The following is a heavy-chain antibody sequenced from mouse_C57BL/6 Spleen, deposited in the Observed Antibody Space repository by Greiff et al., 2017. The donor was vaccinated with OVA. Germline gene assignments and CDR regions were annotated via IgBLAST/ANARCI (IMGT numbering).Heavy chain of an antibody. CDR2: IYPRSGNT. V-gene: IGHV1-81*01. J-gene: IGHJ4*01. D-gene: IGHD2-5*01. CDR1: GYTFTSYG. CDR3: ARSENYSNSYYYAMDY. Sequence: QVQLQQSGAELARPGASVKLSCKASGYTFTSYGISWVQQTTGQGLEWIGEIYPRSGNTYYHEKYKGEAALTADKSSSTEYMELLSLTSEDSAVYFCARSENYSNSYYYAMDYWGQGTSVTVSS.